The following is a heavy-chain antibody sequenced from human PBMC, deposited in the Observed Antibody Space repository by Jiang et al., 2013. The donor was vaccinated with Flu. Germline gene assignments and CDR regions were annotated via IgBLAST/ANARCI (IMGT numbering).Heavy chain of an antibody. Sequence: VQLVESGAEVKKPGASVKVSCKASGYTFTNYGITWVRQAPGQGLEWVGWISAYSGNTNYAQKLQGRVTLTTATITSTAYMDLRNLRSDDTAVYYCARADWELQELLDYWGQGTLV. CDR3: ARADWELQELLDY. CDR2: ISAYSGNT. D-gene: IGHD4-23*01. J-gene: IGHJ4*02. CDR1: GYTFTNYG. V-gene: IGHV1-18*01.